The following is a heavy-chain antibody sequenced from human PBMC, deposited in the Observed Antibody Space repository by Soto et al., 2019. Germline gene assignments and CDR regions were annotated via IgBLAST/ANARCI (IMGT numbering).Heavy chain of an antibody. CDR2: INAGNGNT. D-gene: IGHD4-4*01. CDR1: GYTFTSYA. Sequence: GASVKVSCKASGYTFTSYAMHWVRQAPGQRLEWMGWINAGNGNTKHSQKFQGRVTITRDTSASTAYMELSSLRSEDTAVYYCARAYYSSNFDYWGQGTLVTVSS. CDR3: ARAYYSSNFDY. V-gene: IGHV1-3*01. J-gene: IGHJ4*02.